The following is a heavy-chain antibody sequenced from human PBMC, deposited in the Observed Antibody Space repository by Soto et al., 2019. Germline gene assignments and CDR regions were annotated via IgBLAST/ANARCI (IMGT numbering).Heavy chain of an antibody. CDR2: IYSGGST. Sequence: GGSLRLSCAASGFTVSSNYMSWVRQAPGKGLEWVSVIYSGGSTYYADSVKGRFTISRDNSKNTLYLQMNSLRAEDTAVYYCARGFRYSSGWYNFDYWGQGTLVTVSS. D-gene: IGHD6-19*01. J-gene: IGHJ4*02. CDR3: ARGFRYSSGWYNFDY. CDR1: GFTVSSNY. V-gene: IGHV3-66*01.